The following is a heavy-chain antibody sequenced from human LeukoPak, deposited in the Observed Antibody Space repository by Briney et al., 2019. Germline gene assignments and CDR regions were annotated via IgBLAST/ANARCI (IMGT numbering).Heavy chain of an antibody. Sequence: PSETLSLTCAVSGGSISSDNWWSWVRQPPGKGLEWIGEIYHSGSTNYNPSLKSRVTISVEKSKNQFSLKLTSVTAADTAIYYCARATLRKTTLTTLRIVGAFDIWGQGTMVTVSS. CDR2: IYHSGST. D-gene: IGHD4-17*01. J-gene: IGHJ3*02. CDR3: ARATLRKTTLTTLRIVGAFDI. CDR1: GGSISSDNW. V-gene: IGHV4-4*02.